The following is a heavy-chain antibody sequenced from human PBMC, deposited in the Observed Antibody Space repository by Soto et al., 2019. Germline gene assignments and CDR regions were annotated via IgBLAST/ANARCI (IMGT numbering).Heavy chain of an antibody. CDR3: ARDQDIVVVVAATDDAFDI. V-gene: IGHV1-18*01. Sequence: QVQLVQSGAEVKKPGASVKVSCKASGYTFTNYGISWVRQAPGQGLEWMGWISAYNGNTNYAQKLQGRVTMTTDTSTSTAYMELRSLRSDDTAVYYCARDQDIVVVVAATDDAFDIWGQGTMVTVSS. CDR1: GYTFTNYG. J-gene: IGHJ3*02. D-gene: IGHD2-15*01. CDR2: ISAYNGNT.